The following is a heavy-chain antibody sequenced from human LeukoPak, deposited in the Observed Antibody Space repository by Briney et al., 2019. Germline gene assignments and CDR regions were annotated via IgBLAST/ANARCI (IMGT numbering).Heavy chain of an antibody. D-gene: IGHD1-1*01. J-gene: IGHJ4*02. CDR2: ISQTGNYI. Sequence: PGGSLRLSCVASGFTFSLYNMNWVRQAPGKGLEWVSTISQTGNYIYYADSVKGRFTISRDNAKNSLYLQMNSLRAEDTAVYYCAREMKDLAVQPIDYWGQGTLVTVSS. V-gene: IGHV3-21*01. CDR3: AREMKDLAVQPIDY. CDR1: GFTFSLYN.